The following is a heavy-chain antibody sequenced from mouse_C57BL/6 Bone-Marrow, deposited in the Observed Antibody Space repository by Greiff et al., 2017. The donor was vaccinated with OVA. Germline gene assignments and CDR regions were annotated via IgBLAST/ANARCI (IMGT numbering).Heavy chain of an antibody. Sequence: VKLMESGAELARPGASVKLSCKASGYTFTSSGISWVKQSTGQGLAWIGEIYPISGNTYYNEKFKGKATLTADKSSSTVYMELRSLTSEGSAVYFCARSKARVWGTGTTVTVAS. CDR3: ARSKARV. J-gene: IGHJ1*03. D-gene: IGHD6-1*01. CDR1: GYTFTSSG. CDR2: IYPISGNT. V-gene: IGHV1-81*01.